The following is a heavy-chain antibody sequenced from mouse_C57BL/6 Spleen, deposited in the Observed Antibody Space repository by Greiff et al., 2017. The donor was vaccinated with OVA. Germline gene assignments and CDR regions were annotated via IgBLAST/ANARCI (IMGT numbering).Heavy chain of an antibody. CDR1: GYTFTDYN. Sequence: EVQLQQSGPELVKPGASVKIPCKASGYTFTDYNMDWVKQSHGKSLEWIGDINPNNGGTIYNQKFKGKATLTVDKSSSTAYMELRSLTSEDTAVYYCARKGSYYGSSSFAYWGQGTLVTVSA. CDR2: INPNNGGT. CDR3: ARKGSYYGSSSFAY. V-gene: IGHV1-18*01. J-gene: IGHJ3*01. D-gene: IGHD1-1*01.